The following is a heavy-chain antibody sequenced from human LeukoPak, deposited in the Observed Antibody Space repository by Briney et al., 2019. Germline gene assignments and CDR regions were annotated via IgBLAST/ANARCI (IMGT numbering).Heavy chain of an antibody. V-gene: IGHV3-7*01. CDR1: GFTFSSYW. J-gene: IGHJ4*02. CDR3: ARDLVAAGTPRSV. CDR2: IKQDGSEK. Sequence: QSGGSLRLSGAASGFTFSSYWMSWVRQAPGKGLEWVANIKQDGSEKYYVDSVKGRFTISRDNAKNSLYLQMNSLRAEDTAVYYCARDLVAAGTPRSVWGQGTLVTVSS. D-gene: IGHD6-13*01.